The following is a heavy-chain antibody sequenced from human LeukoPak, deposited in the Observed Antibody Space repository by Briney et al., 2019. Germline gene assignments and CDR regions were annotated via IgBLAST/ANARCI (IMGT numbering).Heavy chain of an antibody. CDR2: IIPIFGTA. D-gene: IGHD1-26*01. CDR1: GYTFTSYG. CDR3: ARGGIVGATFDY. J-gene: IGHJ4*02. Sequence: SVKVSCKASGYTFTSYGISWVRQAPGQGLEWMGGIIPIFGTANYAQKFQGRVTITADESTSTAYMELSSLRSEDTAVYYCARGGIVGATFDYWGQGTLVTVSS. V-gene: IGHV1-69*13.